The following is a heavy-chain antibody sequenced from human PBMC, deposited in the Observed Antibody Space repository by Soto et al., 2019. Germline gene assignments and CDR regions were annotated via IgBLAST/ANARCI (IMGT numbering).Heavy chain of an antibody. V-gene: IGHV1-69*13. Sequence: ASMKVSCKASGGTFSSYAISWVRQAPGQGLEWMGGIIPIFGTANYAQKFQGRVTITADESTSTAYMELSSLRSEDTAVYYCARGMVRGVITVFDYWGQGTLVTVSS. CDR3: ARGMVRGVITVFDY. J-gene: IGHJ4*02. CDR2: IIPIFGTA. CDR1: GGTFSSYA. D-gene: IGHD3-10*01.